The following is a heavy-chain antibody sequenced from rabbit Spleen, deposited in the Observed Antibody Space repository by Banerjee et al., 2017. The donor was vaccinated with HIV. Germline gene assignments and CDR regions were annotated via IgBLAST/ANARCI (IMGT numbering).Heavy chain of an antibody. CDR2: INTGSGNT. J-gene: IGHJ4*01. D-gene: IGHD6-1*01. CDR3: ARDSHVGYVGNGYAYCFPL. Sequence: QEQLVESGGGLIQPGGSLKLSCKASGFDFSKYGVSWVRQAPGKGLEWIGCINTGSGNTYCAWWVNGRFNVSTTSSTTVTLQMTSLTAADTATYFCARDSHVGYVGNGYAYCFPLWGPGTLVTV. CDR1: GFDFSKYG. V-gene: IGHV1S45*01.